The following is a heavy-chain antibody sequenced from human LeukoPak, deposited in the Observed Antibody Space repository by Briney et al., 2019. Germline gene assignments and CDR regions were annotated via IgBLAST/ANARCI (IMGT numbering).Heavy chain of an antibody. CDR3: ARATEAHSWRARYYDYYMDV. V-gene: IGHV4-61*02. J-gene: IGHJ6*03. D-gene: IGHD6-13*01. CDR2: IYTSGNT. Sequence: SETLSLTCTVSGGSISSGSYYWSCIRQPAGKGLEWIGRIYTSGNTNYNPSLKSRVTISVDASKNHFSLKLSSVTAADTAVYYCARATEAHSWRARYYDYYMDVWGKGTTVTVSS. CDR1: GGSISSGSYY.